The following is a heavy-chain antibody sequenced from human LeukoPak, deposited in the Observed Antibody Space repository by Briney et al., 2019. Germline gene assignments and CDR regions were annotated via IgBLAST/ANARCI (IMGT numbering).Heavy chain of an antibody. V-gene: IGHV3-74*01. J-gene: IGHJ4*02. CDR2: INGDGSST. CDR3: AKDGAWLRFDD. CDR1: GFTFSSYW. Sequence: GGSLRLSCAASGFTFSSYWMHWVRQAPGKGLVWVSRINGDGSSTAYADSVKGRFTISRDDSKNTLYLQMKNLRAEDTAVYYCAKDGAWLRFDDWGQGILVTVSS. D-gene: IGHD5-12*01.